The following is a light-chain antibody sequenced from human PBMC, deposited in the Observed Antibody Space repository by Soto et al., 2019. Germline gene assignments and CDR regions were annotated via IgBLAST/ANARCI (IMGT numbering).Light chain of an antibody. J-gene: IGKJ1*01. CDR1: QSLNSFY. Sequence: EIVLTQSPGTLSLSPGERSTLSCRASQSLNSFYLAWYQQKPGQAPRLLIYGSSNRATGIPDRFSGSGSGTEFTLTISRLDPEDFAVYYCQQYDISPRTFGQGTKVEVK. V-gene: IGKV3-20*01. CDR3: QQYDISPRT. CDR2: GSS.